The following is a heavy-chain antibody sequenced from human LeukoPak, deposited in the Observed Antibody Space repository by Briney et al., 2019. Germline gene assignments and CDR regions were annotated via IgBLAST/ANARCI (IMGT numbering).Heavy chain of an antibody. V-gene: IGHV3-20*03. D-gene: IGHD5-18*01. J-gene: IGHJ4*02. CDR3: ARASGYSYGDPIDY. Sequence: GGSLRLSYVASGFTFNDYGMSWVRQPPGKGLEWVSGINWNGGSTGYADSVKGRFAISRDNAKNSLYLQMNSLRAEDTTLYYCARASGYSYGDPIDYWGQGTLVTVSS. CDR2: INWNGGST. CDR1: GFTFNDYG.